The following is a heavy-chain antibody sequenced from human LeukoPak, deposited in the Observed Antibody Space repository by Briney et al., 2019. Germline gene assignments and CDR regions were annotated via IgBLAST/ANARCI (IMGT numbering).Heavy chain of an antibody. CDR3: ARKMMTDYYRSYFDY. CDR2: IYRSGST. J-gene: IGHJ4*02. V-gene: IGHV4-4*02. CDR1: GGSINTDNW. D-gene: IGHD3-9*01. Sequence: SETLSLTCVVSGGSINTDNWWGWVRQPPGKGLEWIGEIYRSGSTNYNPSLKSRVIISLDKSRNQFSLKLSSVAAADTAVYYCARKMMTDYYRSYFDYWGQGTPVTVSS.